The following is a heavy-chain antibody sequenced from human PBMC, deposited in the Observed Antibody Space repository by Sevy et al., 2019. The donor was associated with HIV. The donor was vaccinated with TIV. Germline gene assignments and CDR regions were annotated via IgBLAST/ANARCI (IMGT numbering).Heavy chain of an antibody. V-gene: IGHV3-30*02. CDR3: AKDHAPSDYDILTGYGD. J-gene: IGHJ4*02. CDR1: GFTFSSYG. D-gene: IGHD3-9*01. Sequence: GGSLRLSCAASGFTFSSYGMHWVRRAPGKGLEWVAFVRYDGSNKDYADSVKGRFTISRDNSKNTLYLQMNSLRAEDTAVYYCAKDHAPSDYDILTGYGDWGQGTLVTVSS. CDR2: VRYDGSNK.